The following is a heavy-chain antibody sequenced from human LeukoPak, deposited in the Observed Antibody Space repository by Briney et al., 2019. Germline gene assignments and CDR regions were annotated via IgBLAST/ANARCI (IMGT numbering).Heavy chain of an antibody. D-gene: IGHD3-10*01. V-gene: IGHV4-34*01. J-gene: IGHJ3*02. CDR2: INHSGST. CDR3: ARAARVLLWFGELLPMSDAFDI. Sequence: SETLSLTCAVYGWSFSGYYWSWIRQPPGKGLEWIGEINHSGSTNYNPSLKSRVTISVDTSKNQFSLKLSSVTAADTAVYYCARAARVLLWFGELLPMSDAFDIWGQGTMVTVSS. CDR1: GWSFSGYY.